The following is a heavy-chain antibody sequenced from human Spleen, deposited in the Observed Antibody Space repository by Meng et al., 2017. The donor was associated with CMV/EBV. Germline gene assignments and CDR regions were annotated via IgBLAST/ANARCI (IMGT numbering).Heavy chain of an antibody. CDR1: GGSFSGYS. CDR3: ARGVVGATGWFDP. D-gene: IGHD1-26*01. Sequence: CAVYGGSFSGYSWSWIRQPPGKGLEWIGEINHSGSTNYNPSLKSRVTISVDTSKNQFSLKLSSVTAADTAVYYCARGVVGATGWFDPWGQGTLVTVSS. J-gene: IGHJ5*02. CDR2: INHSGST. V-gene: IGHV4-34*01.